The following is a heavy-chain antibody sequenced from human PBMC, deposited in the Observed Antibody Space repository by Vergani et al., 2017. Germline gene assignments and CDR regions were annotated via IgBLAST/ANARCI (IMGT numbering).Heavy chain of an antibody. D-gene: IGHD6-13*01. V-gene: IGHV3-53*02. CDR1: ELTVSSNY. CDR2: IYRGGST. CDR3: ARPGIEAAATGDPTTAYYYMDV. Sequence: EVQLVETGGNLIQPGGSLRLSCAASELTVSSNYMTWVRQAPGKGLEWVSIIYRGGSTYYADSVKGRFTISRDNSKNTLYLQMNSLRAEDTAVYYCARPGIEAAATGDPTTAYYYMDVWGKGTTVTVSS. J-gene: IGHJ6*03.